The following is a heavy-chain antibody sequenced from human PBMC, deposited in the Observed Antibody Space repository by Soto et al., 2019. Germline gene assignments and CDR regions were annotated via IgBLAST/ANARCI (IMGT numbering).Heavy chain of an antibody. CDR1: GYTFTSYA. CDR2: INAGNGNT. V-gene: IGHV1-3*01. J-gene: IGHJ4*02. CDR3: ARAYSSGWPLDY. Sequence: GASVKVSCKASGYTFTSYAMHWVRQAPGQRLEWMGWINAGNGNTKYSQKFQGRVTITRDTSASTAYMELSSLRSEDTAVYYCARAYSSGWPLDYWGQGTLVTVSS. D-gene: IGHD6-19*01.